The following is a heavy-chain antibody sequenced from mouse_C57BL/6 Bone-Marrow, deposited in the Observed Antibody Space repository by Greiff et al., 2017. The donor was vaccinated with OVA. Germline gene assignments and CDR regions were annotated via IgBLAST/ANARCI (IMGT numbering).Heavy chain of an antibody. CDR2: ISSGSSTI. J-gene: IGHJ3*01. CDR1: GFTFSDYG. Sequence: DVKLVESGGGLVKPGGSLKLSCAASGFTFSDYGMHWVRQAPEKGLEWVAYISSGSSTIYYADTVKGRFTISRDNAKNTLFLQMTSLRSEDTAMYYCARPITTVVATWDGFAYWGQGTLVTVSA. D-gene: IGHD1-1*01. CDR3: ARPITTVVATWDGFAY. V-gene: IGHV5-17*01.